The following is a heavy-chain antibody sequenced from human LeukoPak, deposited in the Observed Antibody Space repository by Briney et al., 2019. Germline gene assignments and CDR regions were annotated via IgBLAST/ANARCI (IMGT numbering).Heavy chain of an antibody. J-gene: IGHJ4*02. CDR3: ARDALGLTGFDY. Sequence: SVKVSCKASGYTFTSYAISWVRQAPGQGLEWMGGIIPIFGTANYAQKFQGRVTITADESTSTAYMELSSLRSEDTAVYYCARDALGLTGFDYWGQGTLVTVSS. CDR1: GYTFTSYA. D-gene: IGHD3-9*01. CDR2: IIPIFGTA. V-gene: IGHV1-69*13.